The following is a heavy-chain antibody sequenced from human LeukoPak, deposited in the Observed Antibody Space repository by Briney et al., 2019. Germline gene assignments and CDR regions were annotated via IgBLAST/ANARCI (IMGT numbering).Heavy chain of an antibody. CDR2: TYYRSKWYN. J-gene: IGHJ4*02. CDR3: ARDPITGDRFDY. CDR1: GDTVSSNRAA. D-gene: IGHD7-27*01. Sequence: SQALSLTCAISGDTVSSNRAAWNWIRQSPSRGLEWLGRTYYRSKWYNDYAPSVKSRITINPDTSKNQFSLQLNSVTPEDTAVYYCARDPITGDRFDYWGQGTLVTVSS. V-gene: IGHV6-1*01.